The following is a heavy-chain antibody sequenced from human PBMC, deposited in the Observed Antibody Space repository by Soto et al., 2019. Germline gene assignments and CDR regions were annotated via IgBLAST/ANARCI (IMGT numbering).Heavy chain of an antibody. D-gene: IGHD3-22*01. V-gene: IGHV3-21*01. CDR3: ARDSTNYYDSSGYSPSYSYYYGMDV. CDR2: ISSSSSYI. Sequence: EVQLVESGGGLVKPGGSLRLSCAASGFTFSSYSMNWVRQAPGKGLEWVSSISSSSSYIYYADSVKGRFTISRDNAKNSLYLQMKSLRAEDTAVYYCARDSTNYYDSSGYSPSYSYYYGMDVWGQGTTVTVSS. CDR1: GFTFSSYS. J-gene: IGHJ6*02.